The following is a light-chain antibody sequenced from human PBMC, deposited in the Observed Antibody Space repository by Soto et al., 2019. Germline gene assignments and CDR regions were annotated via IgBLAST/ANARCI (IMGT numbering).Light chain of an antibody. V-gene: IGKV3-20*01. CDR2: GAS. Sequence: EIVLTQSPGTLSLSPGERATLSCRASQSVSSATYLAWYQQKPGQAPRLLMYGASSRAAGIPDRFSGSESGTDFTLTISRLEREDCAVYYCQQYGDSPLTFGGGTKVE. J-gene: IGKJ4*01. CDR1: QSVSSATY. CDR3: QQYGDSPLT.